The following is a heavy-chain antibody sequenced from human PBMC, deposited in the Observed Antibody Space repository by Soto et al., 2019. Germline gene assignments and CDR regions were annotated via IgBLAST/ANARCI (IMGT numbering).Heavy chain of an antibody. Sequence: EVQLLESGGGLVQPGGSLRLSCVASGFSFSDRAMAWVRQAPGKGLEWVSDISSDGGGTFYADSVKGRFTISRDNVKKTVHLPMHRLRDEDTATYYCAKRRGQQLENWQFDVWGRGSLVSVAS. CDR1: GFSFSDRA. CDR3: AKRRGQQLENWQFDV. J-gene: IGHJ2*01. D-gene: IGHD1-1*01. V-gene: IGHV3-23*01. CDR2: ISSDGGGT.